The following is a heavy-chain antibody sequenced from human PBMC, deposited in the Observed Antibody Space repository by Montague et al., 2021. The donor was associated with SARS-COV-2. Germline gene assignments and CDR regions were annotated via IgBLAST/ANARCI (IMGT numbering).Heavy chain of an antibody. J-gene: IGHJ4*02. V-gene: IGHV4-34*01. Sequence: SETLSLTCAVYGGSFSGYYWSWIRQPPGKGLEWIGEINHSGSTNYNPSLKSRVTISVDTSKNQFSLKLSSVTAADTAVYYCARSLNQQWLRFPPGALFGYWGQGTLVTVSS. CDR2: INHSGST. D-gene: IGHD6-19*01. CDR1: GGSFSGYY. CDR3: ARSLNQQWLRFPPGALFGY.